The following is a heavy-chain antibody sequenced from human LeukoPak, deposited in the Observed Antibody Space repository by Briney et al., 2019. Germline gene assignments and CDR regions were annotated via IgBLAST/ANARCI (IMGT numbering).Heavy chain of an antibody. J-gene: IGHJ4*02. D-gene: IGHD2/OR15-2a*01. CDR2: ISYDGSNK. Sequence: GGSLRLSCAASGFTFSSYAMHWVRQAPGKGLEWVAVISYDGSNKYYADSVKGRFTISRDNSKNTLYLQMNSLRAEDTAVYYCARNSRGLLSLGGYWGQGTLVTVSS. CDR1: GFTFSSYA. CDR3: ARNSRGLLSLGGY. V-gene: IGHV3-30-3*01.